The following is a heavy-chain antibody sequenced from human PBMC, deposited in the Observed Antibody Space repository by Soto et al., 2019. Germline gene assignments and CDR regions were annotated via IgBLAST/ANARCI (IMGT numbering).Heavy chain of an antibody. Sequence: PSETLSLTCTVSGGSISSSSYYWGWIRQPPGKGLEWIGSIYYSGSTYYNPSLKSRVTISVDTSKNQFSLKLSSVTAADTAVYYCARHLSPYYYYYMDVWGKGTKVTVSS. V-gene: IGHV4-39*01. J-gene: IGHJ6*03. CDR3: ARHLSPYYYYYMDV. CDR1: GGSISSSSYY. CDR2: IYYSGST.